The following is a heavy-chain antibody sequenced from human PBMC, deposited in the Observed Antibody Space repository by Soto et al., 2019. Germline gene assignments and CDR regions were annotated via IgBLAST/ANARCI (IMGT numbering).Heavy chain of an antibody. J-gene: IGHJ5*02. Sequence: LSLTCTVSGGSISSSSYYWGWIRQPPGKGLEWIGSIYYSGSTYYNPSLKSRVTISVDTSKNQFSLKLSSVTAADTAVYYCARHVSGRDTAMVNWFDPWGQGTLVTVSS. CDR3: ARHVSGRDTAMVNWFDP. CDR2: IYYSGST. CDR1: GGSISSSSYY. V-gene: IGHV4-39*01. D-gene: IGHD5-18*01.